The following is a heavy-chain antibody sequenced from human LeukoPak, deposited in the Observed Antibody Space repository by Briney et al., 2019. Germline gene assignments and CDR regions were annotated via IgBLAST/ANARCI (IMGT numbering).Heavy chain of an antibody. D-gene: IGHD3-22*01. CDR2: ISSSSSYI. J-gene: IGHJ3*02. CDR1: GFTFSSYS. V-gene: IGHV3-21*01. Sequence: GGSLRLSCAASGFTFSSYSMNWVRQAPGKGLEWVSSISSSSSYIYYADSVKGRFTISRDNAKNPLYLQMNSLRAEDTAVYYCARALIPYYDSSDDAFDIWGQGTMVTVSS. CDR3: ARALIPYYDSSDDAFDI.